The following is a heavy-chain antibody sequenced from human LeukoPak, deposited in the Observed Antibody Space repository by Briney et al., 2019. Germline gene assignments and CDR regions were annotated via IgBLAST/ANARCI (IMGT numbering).Heavy chain of an antibody. CDR2: ICATGNT. CDR3: ARHFRRDYPDSGSSQYFHYIDV. V-gene: IGHV4-4*09. CDR1: GGSMSDHY. Sequence: SGTLSLTCAVSGGSMSDHYWSWIRQTPGATLEWIGYICATGNTNYSHSLKGRVTISLDTSKNHFSLRLRSVTAADTALYYCARHFRRDYPDSGSSQYFHYIDVWGKGTTVVVSS. D-gene: IGHD3-10*01. J-gene: IGHJ6*03.